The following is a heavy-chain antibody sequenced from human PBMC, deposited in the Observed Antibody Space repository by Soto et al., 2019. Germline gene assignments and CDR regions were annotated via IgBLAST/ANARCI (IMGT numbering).Heavy chain of an antibody. CDR1: GGSISSSSYY. Sequence: KTSETLSLTCAVTGGSISSSSYYWGWIRQPPGKGLEWIGCIYYSGSAYYNPSLESRVTISGDTSKNQFSLRLTSATAADTAVYFCARQSVKVPATPYFFDYWGQGTLVTVSS. CDR2: IYYSGSA. V-gene: IGHV4-39*01. CDR3: ARQSVKVPATPYFFDY. D-gene: IGHD2-15*01. J-gene: IGHJ4*02.